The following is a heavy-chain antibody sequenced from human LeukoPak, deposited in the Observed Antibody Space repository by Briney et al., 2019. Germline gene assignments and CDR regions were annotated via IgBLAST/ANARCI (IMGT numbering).Heavy chain of an antibody. D-gene: IGHD3-3*01. Sequence: GGSLRLSCAASGFTFSSYAMSWVRQAPGKGLEWVSAISGSGGSTYYADSVKGRFTISRDNSKNTLSLQMNSLRAEDTAVYYCARASFGVIVGPDYWGQGTLVTVSS. J-gene: IGHJ4*02. CDR1: GFTFSSYA. V-gene: IGHV3-23*01. CDR2: ISGSGGST. CDR3: ARASFGVIVGPDY.